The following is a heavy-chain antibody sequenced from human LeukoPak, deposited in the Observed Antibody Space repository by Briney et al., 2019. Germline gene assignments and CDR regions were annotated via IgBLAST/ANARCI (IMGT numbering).Heavy chain of an antibody. J-gene: IGHJ4*02. CDR3: AYDFWSGSFDY. CDR1: GGSISSSSYY. D-gene: IGHD3-3*01. CDR2: IYYSGST. Sequence: SETLSLTCTVSGGSISSSSYYWGWIRQPPGKGLEWIGSIYYSGSTYYNPSLKSRVTISVDTSKNQFSLKLSSVTAAVTAVYYCAYDFWSGSFDYWGQGTLVTVSS. V-gene: IGHV4-39*01.